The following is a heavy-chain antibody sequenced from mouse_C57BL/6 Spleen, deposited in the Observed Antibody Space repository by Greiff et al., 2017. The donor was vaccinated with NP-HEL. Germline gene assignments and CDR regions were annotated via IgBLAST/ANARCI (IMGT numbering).Heavy chain of an antibody. J-gene: IGHJ4*01. CDR2: ISSGGDYI. CDR3: TRDPVADYYGSSYGDYAMDY. CDR1: GFTFSSYA. V-gene: IGHV5-9-1*02. D-gene: IGHD1-1*01. Sequence: VQLKESGEGLVKPGGSLKLSCAASGFTFSSYAMSWVRQTPEKRLEWVAYISSGGDYIYYADTVKGRFTISRDNARNTLYLQMSSLKSEDTAMYYCTRDPVADYYGSSYGDYAMDYWGQGTSVTVSS.